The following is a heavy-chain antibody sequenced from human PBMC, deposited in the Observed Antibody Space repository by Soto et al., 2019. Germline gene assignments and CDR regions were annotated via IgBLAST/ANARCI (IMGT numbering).Heavy chain of an antibody. CDR2: ISGVRDYI. CDR3: AREGVHNYTEYYFDY. D-gene: IGHD3-10*01. Sequence: PWGSLRLSCAASGFTFIYYPLHCFRRSPLEGLEWVSSISGVRDYIRYADSVKGRFAISRDNAKTSLYLQMNSLTAEDTAVYYCAREGVHNYTEYYFDYWGQGTLVTVSS. V-gene: IGHV3-21*06. CDR1: GFTFIYYP. J-gene: IGHJ4*02.